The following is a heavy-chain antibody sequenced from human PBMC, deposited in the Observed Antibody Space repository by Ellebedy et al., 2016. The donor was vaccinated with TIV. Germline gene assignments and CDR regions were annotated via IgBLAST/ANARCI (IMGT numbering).Heavy chain of an antibody. J-gene: IGHJ3*01. CDR2: LTHIGTT. Sequence: SETLSLTXSVSGGCFNSYYLTWIRQPPGKGLEWIGHLTHIGTTNYNPSLQSRVAMSLDSSKTQFSLELKSVTAADTAVYYCARSKEITIFGVVRRGVFDVWGQGTIVAVS. D-gene: IGHD3-3*01. CDR1: GGCFNSYY. V-gene: IGHV4-59*13. CDR3: ARSKEITIFGVVRRGVFDV.